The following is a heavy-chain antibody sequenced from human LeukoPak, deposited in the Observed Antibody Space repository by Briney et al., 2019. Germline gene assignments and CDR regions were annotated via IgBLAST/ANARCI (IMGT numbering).Heavy chain of an antibody. D-gene: IGHD4-17*01. CDR3: ARGYGYYYYYGMDV. CDR2: INHSGST. J-gene: IGHJ6*02. V-gene: IGHV4-34*01. Sequence: GSLRLSCAASGFTFSSYWMSWVRQPPGKGLEWIGEINHSGSTNYNPSLKSRVAISVDTSKNQFSLKLSSVTAADTAVYYCARGYGYYYYYGMDVWGQGTTVTVSS. CDR1: GFTFSSYW.